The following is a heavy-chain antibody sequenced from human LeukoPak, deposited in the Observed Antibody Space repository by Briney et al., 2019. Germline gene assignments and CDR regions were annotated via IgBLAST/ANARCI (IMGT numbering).Heavy chain of an antibody. V-gene: IGHV3-23*01. D-gene: IGHD2-15*01. CDR3: ARDQSDCSGGSCYSGGGAFDI. J-gene: IGHJ3*02. CDR1: GFTFSSYG. Sequence: GGSLRLSCAASGFTFSSYGMSWVRQAPGKGLEWVSAISGSGGSTYYADSVKGRFTISRDNAKNSLYLQMKSLRAEDTAVYYCARDQSDCSGGSCYSGGGAFDIWGQGTMVTVSS. CDR2: ISGSGGST.